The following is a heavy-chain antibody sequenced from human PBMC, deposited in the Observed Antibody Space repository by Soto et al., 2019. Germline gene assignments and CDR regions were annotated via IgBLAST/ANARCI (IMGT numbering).Heavy chain of an antibody. D-gene: IGHD3-3*01. Sequence: KPSETLSLTCTVSGGSISSYYWSWIRQPPGKGLEWIGYIYYSGSTNYNPSLKSRVTISVDTSKNQFSLKLSSVTAADTAVYYCARDSGIQYYDFWSGYYHYYYGMDVWGQGTTVTVSS. CDR1: GGSISSYY. J-gene: IGHJ6*02. CDR2: IYYSGST. CDR3: ARDSGIQYYDFWSGYYHYYYGMDV. V-gene: IGHV4-59*01.